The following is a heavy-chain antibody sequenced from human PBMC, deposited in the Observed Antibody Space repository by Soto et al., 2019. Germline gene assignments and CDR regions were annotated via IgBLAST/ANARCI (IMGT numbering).Heavy chain of an antibody. CDR2: ISYDGSNK. D-gene: IGHD5-18*01. Sequence: GGSLRLSCAASGFTFSSYAMHWVRQAPGKGLEWVAVISYDGSNKYYADSVKGRFTISGDNSKNTLYLQMNSLRAEDTAVYYCARDRYSYGNYFDYWGQGTLVPVSS. CDR1: GFTFSSYA. J-gene: IGHJ4*02. V-gene: IGHV3-30-3*01. CDR3: ARDRYSYGNYFDY.